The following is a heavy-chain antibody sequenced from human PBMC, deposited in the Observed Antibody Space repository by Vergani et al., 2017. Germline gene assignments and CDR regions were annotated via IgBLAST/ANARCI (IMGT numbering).Heavy chain of an antibody. CDR1: GYSFTRYW. J-gene: IGHJ5*02. V-gene: IGHV5-51*01. Sequence: EVQLVQSGAEVKKPGESLKISCKGSGYSFTRYWIGWVRQMPGKGLEWMGIIYPGDSDPRYSPSFQGQVTIPADKSISTAYLQWSSLKASDTAMYYWAGSIVVVPAAVGFGLGFDPWGQGTLVTVSS. CDR3: AGSIVVVPAAVGFGLGFDP. CDR2: IYPGDSDP. D-gene: IGHD2-2*01.